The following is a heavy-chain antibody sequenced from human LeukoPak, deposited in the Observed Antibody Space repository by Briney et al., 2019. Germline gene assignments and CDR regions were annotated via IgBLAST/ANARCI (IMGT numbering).Heavy chain of an antibody. CDR2: IYYSGST. D-gene: IGHD2-2*01. CDR3: ARDLDCSSTSCLYYFDY. CDR1: GGSISSYY. Sequence: SETLSLTCTVSGGSISSYYWSWIRQPPGKGLEWIGYIYYSGSTNYNPSLKSRVTISVDTSKNQFSLKLSSVTAADTAVYYCARDLDCSSTSCLYYFDYWGQGTLVTVSS. J-gene: IGHJ4*02. V-gene: IGHV4-59*01.